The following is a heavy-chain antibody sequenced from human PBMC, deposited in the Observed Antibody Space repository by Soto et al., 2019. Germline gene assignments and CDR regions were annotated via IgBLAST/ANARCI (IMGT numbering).Heavy chain of an antibody. Sequence: EVQLVESGGGLVKPGGSLRLSCVASEFTLSSSTMNCVRQAPGNGLEWVSSISSTSTYIYYADSVKVQFTISRDNANKSLFLQMNSLRVEDTAVYYCAKFPPEWGSGGSYWGQGSLVTVSS. CDR1: EFTLSSST. CDR3: AKFPPEWGSGGSY. V-gene: IGHV3-21*01. D-gene: IGHD2-15*01. J-gene: IGHJ4*02. CDR2: ISSTSTYI.